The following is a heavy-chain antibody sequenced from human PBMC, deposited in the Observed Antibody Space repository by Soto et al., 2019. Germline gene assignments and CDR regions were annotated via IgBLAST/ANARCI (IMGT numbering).Heavy chain of an antibody. Sequence: LRLSCAAAEFTLSDHYMDWVRQAPGKGLEWIGRTRNKANSYTTEYAASVKGRFTISRDDSKDSPYLQMSSLKTEDTAVYYCARNNGLNRYFDLWGRGTLVTVSS. J-gene: IGHJ2*01. CDR1: EFTLSDHY. CDR2: TRNKANSYTT. V-gene: IGHV3-72*01. CDR3: ARNNGLNRYFDL. D-gene: IGHD1-20*01.